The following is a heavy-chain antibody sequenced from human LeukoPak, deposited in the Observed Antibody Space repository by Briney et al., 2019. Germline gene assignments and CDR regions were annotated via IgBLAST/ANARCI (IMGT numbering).Heavy chain of an antibody. CDR2: IGRSGGST. Sequence: GGSLRLSCAASGLTFSSYALSWVRQAPGKGLEWVSGIGRSGGSTYYADSVKGRFTISRDNPKNTLYLQMTSLRAEDTAVYYCAKSEPYTSRGVTLPGPDYWGQGTLVTVSA. CDR1: GLTFSSYA. CDR3: AKSEPYTSRGVTLPGPDY. V-gene: IGHV3-23*01. D-gene: IGHD1-14*01. J-gene: IGHJ4*02.